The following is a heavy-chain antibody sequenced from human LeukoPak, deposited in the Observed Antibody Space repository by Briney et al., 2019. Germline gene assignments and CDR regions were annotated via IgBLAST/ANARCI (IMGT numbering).Heavy chain of an antibody. D-gene: IGHD1-1*01. CDR1: GFTFRSYA. J-gene: IGHJ5*02. Sequence: HPGGSLRLSCAASGFTFRSYAVHWVRQPPGKGLEWVAVISSDGNTQFYADPVKGRFTISRDNSKNTVYLQMNSLRAEDTAVYYCARAGVPVPGTAWFDPWGPGTLVTVSS. CDR2: ISSDGNTQ. V-gene: IGHV3-30-3*01. CDR3: ARAGVPVPGTAWFDP.